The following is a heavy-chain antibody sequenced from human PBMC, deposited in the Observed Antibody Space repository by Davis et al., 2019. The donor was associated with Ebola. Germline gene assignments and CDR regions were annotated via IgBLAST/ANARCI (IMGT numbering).Heavy chain of an antibody. D-gene: IGHD3-22*01. CDR2: ISSSGSTI. J-gene: IGHJ4*02. Sequence: PGGSLRLSCAASGFTFSDYYMSWIRQAPGKGLEWVSYISSSGSTIYYTDSVKGRFTISRDNAKNSLYLQMNSLRAEDTAVYYCARGFKDSSGYYFQCFDYWGQGTLVTVSS. CDR1: GFTFSDYY. CDR3: ARGFKDSSGYYFQCFDY. V-gene: IGHV3-11*01.